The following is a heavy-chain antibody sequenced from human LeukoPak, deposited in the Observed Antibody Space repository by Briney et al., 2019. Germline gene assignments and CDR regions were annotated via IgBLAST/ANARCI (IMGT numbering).Heavy chain of an antibody. CDR3: LKVPNYSSGY. V-gene: IGHV3-64D*09. J-gene: IGHJ4*02. D-gene: IGHD6-25*01. CDR2: ISSNGGST. CDR1: GFTFSTYA. Sequence: PGLSLRVSCSASGFTFSTYAMHWVRQAPGKGLESVSTISSNGGSTYYADSVKGRFTISRDNSMNTLYLQMGSLTAEDTAVYYCLKVPNYSSGYWGQGTLVTVSS.